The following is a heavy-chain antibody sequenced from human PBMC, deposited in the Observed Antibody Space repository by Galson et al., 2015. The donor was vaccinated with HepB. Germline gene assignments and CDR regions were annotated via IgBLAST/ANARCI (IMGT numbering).Heavy chain of an antibody. Sequence: SLRLSCAASGFTFSSYNMYWVRQAPGNGLGWVSTISSNSNYLSYADAVKGRFTISRDYAKHSLYMQMNSLRAEDTAVYYCARVKYCDRSGFLLWGQGTLVTVSS. CDR1: GFTFSSYN. D-gene: IGHD3-22*01. CDR2: ISSNSNYL. V-gene: IGHV3-21*01. J-gene: IGHJ4*02. CDR3: ARVKYCDRSGFLL.